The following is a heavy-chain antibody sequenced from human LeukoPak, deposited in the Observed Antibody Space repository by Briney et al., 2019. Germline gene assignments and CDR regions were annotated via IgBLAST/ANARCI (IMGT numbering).Heavy chain of an antibody. CDR1: GYTFRNYG. D-gene: IGHD1-26*01. V-gene: IGHV1-18*01. Sequence: ASVKVSCKASGYTFRNYGISWVRQAPGQGLEWMGWISAYNGNTKYAQKLQGRVTMTTDTSTNTAYMELRSLRSDDTAVYYCARDTEWELNPGYFDYWGQGTLVTVSS. J-gene: IGHJ4*02. CDR3: ARDTEWELNPGYFDY. CDR2: ISAYNGNT.